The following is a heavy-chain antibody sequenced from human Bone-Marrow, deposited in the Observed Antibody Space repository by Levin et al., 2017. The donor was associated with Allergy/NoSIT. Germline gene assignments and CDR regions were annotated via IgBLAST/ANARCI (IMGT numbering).Heavy chain of an antibody. CDR1: GLMFSDYW. J-gene: IGHJ4*02. Sequence: GGSLRLSCAASGLMFSDYWMSWVRQAPGKGLEWVANIKPDGREEYYVESVKGRYTISRNNAHDSLYLQMNNLRVDDTAVYYCAAAGSRTWSHDYWGQGTLVTVSS. CDR2: IKPDGREE. V-gene: IGHV3-7*01. CDR3: AAAGSRTWSHDY. D-gene: IGHD6-25*01.